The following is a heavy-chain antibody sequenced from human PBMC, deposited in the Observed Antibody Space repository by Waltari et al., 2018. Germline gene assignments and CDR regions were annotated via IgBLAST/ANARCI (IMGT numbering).Heavy chain of an antibody. CDR3: TRDRNIAARHYYYYYGMDV. J-gene: IGHJ6*02. CDR1: GFTFGDYA. CDR2: IRSKAYGGTT. V-gene: IGHV3-49*03. Sequence: EVQLVESGGGLVQPGRSLRLSCTASGFTFGDYAMSWFRQAPGKGLEWVGFIRSKAYGGTTEYAASVKGRFTISRDDSKSIAYLQMNSLKTEDTAVYYCTRDRNIAARHYYYYYGMDVWGQGTTVTVSS. D-gene: IGHD6-6*01.